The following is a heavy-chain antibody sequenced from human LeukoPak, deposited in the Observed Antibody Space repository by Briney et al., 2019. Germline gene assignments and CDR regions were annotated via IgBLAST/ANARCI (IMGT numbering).Heavy chain of an antibody. CDR3: ASSFLGYCSSTSCYILGYYFDY. CDR1: GFTFRDYW. V-gene: IGHV3-7*01. D-gene: IGHD2-2*02. J-gene: IGHJ4*02. CDR2: VKQDGTEK. Sequence: GGSLRLSCEASGFTFRDYWMTWVRQAPGKGLEWVANVKQDGTEKFYVDSVKGRFTISRDNGKNSLYLQMNSLRAEDTAVYYCASSFLGYCSSTSCYILGYYFDYWGQGTLVTVSS.